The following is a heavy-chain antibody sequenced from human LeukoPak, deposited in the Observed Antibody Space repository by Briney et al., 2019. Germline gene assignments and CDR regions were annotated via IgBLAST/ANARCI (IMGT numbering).Heavy chain of an antibody. CDR1: GYTLTELS. CDR3: ATEPPTVRGLGY. J-gene: IGHJ4*02. D-gene: IGHD4-11*01. Sequence: ASVKVSCKVSGYTLTELSMHWVRQAPGKGLEWMGGFDPEDGETIYAQKFQGRVTMTEDTSTDTAYMELSSLRSEDTAVYCCATEPPTVRGLGYWGQGTLVTVSS. CDR2: FDPEDGET. V-gene: IGHV1-24*01.